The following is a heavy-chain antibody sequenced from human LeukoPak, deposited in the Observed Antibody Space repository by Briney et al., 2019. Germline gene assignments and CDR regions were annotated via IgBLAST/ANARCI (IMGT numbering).Heavy chain of an antibody. D-gene: IGHD2-2*01. J-gene: IGHJ4*02. Sequence: GGSLRLSCAGSGLTFSDYYMSWIRQAPGKGLEGVSYISSSGRTIYYADSVKGRFTISRDNAKNSLYLQMNSLRAEDTAVYYCARADCSSSSCYELDYWGQGTLVTVSS. CDR1: GLTFSDYY. CDR2: ISSSGRTI. V-gene: IGHV3-11*04. CDR3: ARADCSSSSCYELDY.